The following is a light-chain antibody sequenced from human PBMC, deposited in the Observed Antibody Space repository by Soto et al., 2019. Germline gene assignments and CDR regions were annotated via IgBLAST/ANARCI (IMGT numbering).Light chain of an antibody. CDR2: FAS. CDR1: QGIGNL. CDR3: QQFNSYPRT. Sequence: DIQLTQSPSFLSASEGDRVTIACRASQGIGNLLAWYQQKPGKGPKLLICFASTLQSGVPSRFTDSGSGTEFTLTISSLQPEDFGTYYCQQFNSYPRTFGQGTKVEIK. J-gene: IGKJ1*01. V-gene: IGKV1-9*01.